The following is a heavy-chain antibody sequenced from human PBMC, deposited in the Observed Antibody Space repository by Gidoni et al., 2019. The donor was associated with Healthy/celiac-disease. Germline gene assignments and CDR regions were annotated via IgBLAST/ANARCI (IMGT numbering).Heavy chain of an antibody. V-gene: IGHV3-9*01. Sequence: EVKLVESGGGLVKPGGSLRLSCAASGFTFDDYAMHWVRQAPGKGLEWVSGISWNSGSIGYADSVKGRFTISRDNAKNSLYLQMNSLRAEDTALYYCAKDQFDSSSHAFDIWGQGTMVTVSS. CDR3: AKDQFDSSSHAFDI. CDR1: GFTFDDYA. CDR2: ISWNSGSI. D-gene: IGHD3-22*01. J-gene: IGHJ3*02.